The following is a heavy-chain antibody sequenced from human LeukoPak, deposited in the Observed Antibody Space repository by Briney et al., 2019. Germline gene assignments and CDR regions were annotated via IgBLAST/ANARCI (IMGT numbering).Heavy chain of an antibody. V-gene: IGHV4-31*03. D-gene: IGHD2-15*01. J-gene: IGHJ5*02. CDR2: IYYSGST. CDR3: ARDDCSGGSCYSGGSYNWFDP. CDR1: GGSISSGGYY. Sequence: PSETLSLTCTVSGGSISSGGYYWSWIRQHPGKGLGWIGYIYYSGSTYYNPSLKSRVTISVDTSKNQFSLKLSSVTAADTAVYYCARDDCSGGSCYSGGSYNWFDPWGQGTLVTVSS.